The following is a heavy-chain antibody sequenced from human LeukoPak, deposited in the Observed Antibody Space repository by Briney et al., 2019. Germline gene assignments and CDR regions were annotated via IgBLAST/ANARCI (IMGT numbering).Heavy chain of an antibody. V-gene: IGHV3-21*01. CDR2: ISSSSSYI. CDR3: ARDSTWYSSSWYGDWFDP. D-gene: IGHD6-13*01. Sequence: GGSLRLSCAASGFTFSSYSMNWVRQAPGKGLEWVSSISSSSSYIYYADSVKGRFTISRDNAKNSLYLQMNSLRAEDTAVYYCARDSTWYSSSWYGDWFDPWGQGTLVTVSS. CDR1: GFTFSSYS. J-gene: IGHJ5*02.